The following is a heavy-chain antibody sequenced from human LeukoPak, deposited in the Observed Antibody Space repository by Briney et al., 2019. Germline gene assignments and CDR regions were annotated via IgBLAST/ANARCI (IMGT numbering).Heavy chain of an antibody. V-gene: IGHV1-69*01. CDR1: GGTFSSYA. Sequence: ASVKVSCKASGGTFSSYAISWVRQAPGQGLEWMGGIIPIFGTADYAQKFQGRVAITADEPTSTAYMELSSLRSEDTAVYYCARDNAATAFDIWGQGTMVTVSS. D-gene: IGHD6-25*01. J-gene: IGHJ3*02. CDR3: ARDNAATAFDI. CDR2: IIPIFGTA.